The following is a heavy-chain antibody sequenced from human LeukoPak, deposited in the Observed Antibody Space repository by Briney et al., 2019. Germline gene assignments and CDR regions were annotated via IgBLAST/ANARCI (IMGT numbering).Heavy chain of an antibody. V-gene: IGHV3-33*06. D-gene: IGHD2-15*01. Sequence: PGRSLRLSCAASGFTFSNYGMHWVRQAPGKGLEWVAVIWYDGSNKYYADSVKGRFTISRDNSKNTLYLQMNSLRAEDTAVYYCAKEQMGCSGGSCYDASDIWGQGTMVTVSS. CDR3: AKEQMGCSGGSCYDASDI. CDR1: GFTFSNYG. CDR2: IWYDGSNK. J-gene: IGHJ3*02.